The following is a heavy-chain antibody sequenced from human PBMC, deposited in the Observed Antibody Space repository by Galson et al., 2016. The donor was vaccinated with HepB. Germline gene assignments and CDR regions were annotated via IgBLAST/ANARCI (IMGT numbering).Heavy chain of an antibody. Sequence: TLSLTCTVSGGSISSNNYFWSWLRQQPGEGLEWIGYMYYDGRTFYNPSLRSRVTISADRSQNQFSLSLSSVTAADTAVYFCAIAPEATGNAFNIWGQGTVVTVPS. V-gene: IGHV4-30-4*01. CDR3: AIAPEATGNAFNI. D-gene: IGHD3-10*01. CDR1: GGSISSNNYF. J-gene: IGHJ3*02. CDR2: MYYDGRT.